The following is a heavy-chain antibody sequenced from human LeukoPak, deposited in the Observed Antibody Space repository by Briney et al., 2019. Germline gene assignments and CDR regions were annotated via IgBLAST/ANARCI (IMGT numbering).Heavy chain of an antibody. CDR3: ARDIAAAGPYGMDV. V-gene: IGHV3-33*01. CDR1: GFTFSSYG. J-gene: IGHJ6*02. Sequence: PGGSLRLSCAASGFTFSSYGMHWVRQAPGKGLEWVAVIWYDGSNKYYADSVKGRFTISRGNSKNTLYLQMNSLRAEDTAVYYCARDIAAAGPYGMDVWGQGTTVTVSS. CDR2: IWYDGSNK. D-gene: IGHD6-13*01.